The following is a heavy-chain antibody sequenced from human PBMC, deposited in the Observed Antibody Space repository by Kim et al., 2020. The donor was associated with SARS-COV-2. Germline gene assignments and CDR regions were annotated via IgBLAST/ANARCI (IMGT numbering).Heavy chain of an antibody. Sequence: SETLSLTCAVYGGSFSGYYWSWIRQPPGKGLEWIGEINHSGSTNYNPSLKSRVTISVDTSKNQFSLKLSSVTAADTAVYYCARGGDYVLRFLEAGWFDPWGQGTLVTVSS. V-gene: IGHV4-34*01. CDR2: INHSGST. CDR3: ARGGDYVLRFLEAGWFDP. D-gene: IGHD3-3*01. CDR1: GGSFSGYY. J-gene: IGHJ5*02.